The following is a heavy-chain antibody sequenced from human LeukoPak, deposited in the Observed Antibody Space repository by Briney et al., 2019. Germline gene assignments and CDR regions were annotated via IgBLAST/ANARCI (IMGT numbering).Heavy chain of an antibody. D-gene: IGHD3-3*01. V-gene: IGHV1-8*01. Sequence: ASVKASCKASGYTFTNYDINWVPQASGQGLEWMGTMRPSSGNTAFAQNFQGRVTLSRNTSISTAYLELTSLRSEDTAVYFCARGYDFWSSYDDAFDIWGQGTMVIVSS. J-gene: IGHJ3*02. CDR1: GYTFTNYD. CDR2: MRPSSGNT. CDR3: ARGYDFWSSYDDAFDI.